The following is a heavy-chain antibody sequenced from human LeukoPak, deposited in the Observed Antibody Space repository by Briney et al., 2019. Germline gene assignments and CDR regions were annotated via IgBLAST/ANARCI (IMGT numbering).Heavy chain of an antibody. D-gene: IGHD6-13*01. CDR1: GGSFSGYY. CDR2: INHSGST. J-gene: IGHJ4*02. Sequence: PSETLSLTCAVYGGSFSGYYWNWIRQPPGKGLEWIGKINHSGSTNYSPSLKSRVTISVDTSKNQFSLKLSSVTAADTAVYYSARFGVVASGTNYWGQGTLVTVS. V-gene: IGHV4-34*01. CDR3: ARFGVVASGTNY.